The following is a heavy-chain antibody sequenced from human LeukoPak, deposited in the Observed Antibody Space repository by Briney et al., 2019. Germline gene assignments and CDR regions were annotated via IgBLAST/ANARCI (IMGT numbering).Heavy chain of an antibody. CDR2: IYYSGST. CDR1: GGSISSYY. V-gene: IGHV4-59*01. Sequence: SSETLSLTCAVSGGSISSYYWSWIRQPPGKGLEWIGYIYYSGSTNYNPSLKSRATISVDTSKNQFSLRLRSVTAADTAVYYCARVTGYMIEDYFDYWGQGTLVTVSS. D-gene: IGHD3-22*01. CDR3: ARVTGYMIEDYFDY. J-gene: IGHJ4*02.